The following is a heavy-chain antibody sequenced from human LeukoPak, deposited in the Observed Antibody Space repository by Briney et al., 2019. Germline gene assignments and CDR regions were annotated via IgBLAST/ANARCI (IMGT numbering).Heavy chain of an antibody. D-gene: IGHD3-10*02. CDR2: ISYDGSNK. Sequence: PGRSLRLSCAASGFTFSSYGMHWVRQAPGKGLEWVAVISYDGSNKYYADSVKGRFTISRDNSKNTLYLQMNSLRAEDTAVYYCAKERCSGSYYIKGDAFDIWGQGTMVTVSS. CDR1: GFTFSSYG. CDR3: AKERCSGSYYIKGDAFDI. V-gene: IGHV3-30*18. J-gene: IGHJ3*02.